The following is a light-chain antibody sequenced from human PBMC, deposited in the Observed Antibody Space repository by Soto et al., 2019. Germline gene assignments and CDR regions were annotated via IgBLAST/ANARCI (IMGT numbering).Light chain of an antibody. CDR3: QSYDSSLSGSVL. CDR2: GNS. Sequence: QSVLTQPPSVSGAPGQRVTISCTGSSSNIGAGYDVHWYQQLPGTAPKLLIYGNSNRPSGVPDRFSGSKSGTSASLAITGLQAEDDADYYFQSYDSSLSGSVLFGGGTKLTVL. V-gene: IGLV1-40*01. J-gene: IGLJ2*01. CDR1: SSNIGAGYD.